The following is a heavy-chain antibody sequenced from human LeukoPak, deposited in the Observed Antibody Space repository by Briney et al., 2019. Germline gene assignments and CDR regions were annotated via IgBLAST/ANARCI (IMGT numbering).Heavy chain of an antibody. V-gene: IGHV4-39*01. J-gene: IGHJ6*03. D-gene: IGHD6-13*01. Sequence: SETLSLTCTVSGGSISSSSYYWGWIRQTPGKGLEWIGSIYYSGSTFYSPSLKSRVTISVDTSKNQFSLKLSSVTAADTAVYYCARGSSWYGDMDVWGKGTTVTVSS. CDR3: ARGSSWYGDMDV. CDR1: GGSISSSSYY. CDR2: IYYSGST.